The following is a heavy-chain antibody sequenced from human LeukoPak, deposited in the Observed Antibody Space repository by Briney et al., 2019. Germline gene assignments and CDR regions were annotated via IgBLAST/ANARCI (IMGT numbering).Heavy chain of an antibody. D-gene: IGHD3-3*02. V-gene: IGHV3-21*01. CDR2: ISSSSNYI. Sequence: GGSLRLSCAASGFTFSSYSMNWVRQAPGKGLEWVSSISSSSNYIYYADSVKGRFTISRDNAKNSLYLQMNSLRAEDTAEYYCARVRDSIFGVVSHEINYWGQGTLVTVSS. J-gene: IGHJ4*02. CDR1: GFTFSSYS. CDR3: ARVRDSIFGVVSHEINY.